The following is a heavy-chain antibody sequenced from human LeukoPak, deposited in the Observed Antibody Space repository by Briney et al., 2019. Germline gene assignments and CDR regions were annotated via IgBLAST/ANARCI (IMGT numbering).Heavy chain of an antibody. J-gene: IGHJ4*02. CDR2: ISGSGGST. V-gene: IGHV3-23*01. D-gene: IGHD6-13*01. CDR3: AHGIAAAGLYYFDY. CDR1: EFTFSSYG. Sequence: GGCLRLSCAASEFTFSSYGMSWVRQAPGKGLEWVSAISGSGGSTYYADSVKGRFTISRDNSKNTLYLQMNSLRAEDTAVYYCAHGIAAAGLYYFDYWGQGTLVTVSS.